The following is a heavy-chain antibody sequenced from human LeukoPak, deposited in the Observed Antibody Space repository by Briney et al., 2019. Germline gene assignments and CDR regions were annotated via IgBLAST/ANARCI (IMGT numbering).Heavy chain of an antibody. V-gene: IGHV3-7*03. CDR2: IKQDGSEK. CDR3: ARESKPAAIPDYYYYMDV. CDR1: GFTFSSYW. Sequence: GGSLRLSCAASGFTFSSYWMSWVRQAPGKGLEWVANIKQDGSEKYYVDSVKGRFTISRDNAKNSLYLQMNSLRAEDTALYYCARESKPAAIPDYYYYMDVWGKGTTVTVSS. D-gene: IGHD2-2*02. J-gene: IGHJ6*03.